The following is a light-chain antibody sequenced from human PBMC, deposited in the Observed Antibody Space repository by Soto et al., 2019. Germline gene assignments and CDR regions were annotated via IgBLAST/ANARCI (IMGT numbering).Light chain of an antibody. V-gene: IGLV2-8*01. Sequence: QSVLTQLPSASGSPGQSVTISCPGTSSDIGTYDYVSWYQHLPDKAPKLIIYEVSKRPSGVPDRFSGSKSGNTASLTVSGLQAEDEGDYYCCSYGGGNNFYVFGTGTKVTVL. CDR1: SSDIGTYDY. J-gene: IGLJ1*01. CDR2: EVS. CDR3: CSYGGGNNFYV.